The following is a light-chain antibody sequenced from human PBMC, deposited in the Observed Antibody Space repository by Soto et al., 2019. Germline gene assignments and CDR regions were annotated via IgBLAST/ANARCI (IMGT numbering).Light chain of an antibody. CDR1: QNIHSK. V-gene: IGKV3-15*01. CDR2: DAS. Sequence: ELVMTQSPATLSVSPGERVSLSCRASQNIHSKLAWYQPKPGQTPRLLIYDASTRATGISGSFSGSGSGTEFTLTISSLQSEDFAVYYCQQYNRWPLTFGGGTKV. J-gene: IGKJ4*01. CDR3: QQYNRWPLT.